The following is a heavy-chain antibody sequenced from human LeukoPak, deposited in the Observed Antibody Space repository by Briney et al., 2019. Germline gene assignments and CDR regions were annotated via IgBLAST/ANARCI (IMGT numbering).Heavy chain of an antibody. CDR1: GFTFSSYA. D-gene: IGHD1-26*01. CDR3: AKDFEDLVGASDAQRSLCLLDY. CDR2: ISGSGGST. J-gene: IGHJ4*02. Sequence: PGGSLRLSCAASGFTFSSYAMSWVRQAPGKGLEWVSAISGSGGSTYYADSVKGRFTISRDNSKNTLYLQMNSLRAEDTAVYYCAKDFEDLVGASDAQRSLCLLDYWGQGTLVTVSS. V-gene: IGHV3-23*01.